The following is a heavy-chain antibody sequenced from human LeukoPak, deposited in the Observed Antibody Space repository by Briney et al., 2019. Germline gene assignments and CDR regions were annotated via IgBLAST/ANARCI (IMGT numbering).Heavy chain of an antibody. CDR2: ISGSGGST. CDR3: AKDRTYGGSYYGDFQH. J-gene: IGHJ1*01. CDR1: GFTFSSYA. V-gene: IGHV3-23*01. Sequence: PGGSLRLSCAASGFTFSSYAMSWVRQAPGKGLEWVSAISGSGGSTYYADSVKGRFTISRDNSKNTLYLQMNSLRAEDTAVYYCAKDRTYGGSYYGDFQHWGQGTLDTVSS. D-gene: IGHD1-26*01.